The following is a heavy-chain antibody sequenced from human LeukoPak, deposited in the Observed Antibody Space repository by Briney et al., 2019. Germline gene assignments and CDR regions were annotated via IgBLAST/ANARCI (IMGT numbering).Heavy chain of an antibody. CDR2: INHSGST. CDR3: ARGPRIAARLGYRGYYYYMDV. CDR1: GFTFSSYG. D-gene: IGHD6-6*01. Sequence: GSLRLSCAASGFTFSSYGMSWVRQAPGKGLEWIGEINHSGSTNYNPSLKSRVTISVDTSKNQFSLKLSSVTAADTAVYYCARGPRIAARLGYRGYYYYMDVWGKGTTVTVSS. J-gene: IGHJ6*03. V-gene: IGHV4-34*01.